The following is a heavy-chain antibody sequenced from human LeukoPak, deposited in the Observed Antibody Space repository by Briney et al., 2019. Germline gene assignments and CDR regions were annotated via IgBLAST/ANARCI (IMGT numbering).Heavy chain of an antibody. V-gene: IGHV1-46*01. D-gene: IGHD4-17*01. Sequence: ASVKVSCKASGYTFTSYYMHWVRQAPGQGLEWMGIINPSGGSTSYAQKFQGRVTMTRDTSTSTVYMELSSLRSEDTAVYYCATDLYLLYGDPRGAFEIWGQGTMVTVSS. CDR3: ATDLYLLYGDPRGAFEI. CDR2: INPSGGST. CDR1: GYTFTSYY. J-gene: IGHJ3*02.